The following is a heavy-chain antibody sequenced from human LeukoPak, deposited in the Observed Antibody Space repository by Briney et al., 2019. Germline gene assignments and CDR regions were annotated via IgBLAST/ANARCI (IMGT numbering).Heavy chain of an antibody. V-gene: IGHV3-33*06. CDR1: GFTFSSYG. CDR2: IWYDGSNK. J-gene: IGHJ6*02. CDR3: AKRYCKSATCRSDMDA. D-gene: IGHD2-15*01. Sequence: GGSLRLSCAASGFTFSSYGMHWVRQAPGKGLEWVAVIWYDGSNKYYADSVKGRFTISRDNSKNTLYLQMNSLRAEDTAVYYCAKRYCKSATCRSDMDAWGQGTTVTVSS.